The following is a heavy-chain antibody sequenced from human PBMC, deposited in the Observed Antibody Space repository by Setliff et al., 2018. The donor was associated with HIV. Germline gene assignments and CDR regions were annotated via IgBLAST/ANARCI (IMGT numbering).Heavy chain of an antibody. V-gene: IGHV4-59*13. CDR3: ARGGVGAALVWFDP. CDR1: GDSITTYY. CDR2: IHSSGST. D-gene: IGHD1-26*01. Sequence: SETLSLTCIVSGDSITTYYWSWIRQSLAKGLEWIGYIHSSGSTKYNPSLKSRVIISLDTSKSQFSLRLNSVTAADTAVYYCARGGVGAALVWFDPWGQGTPVTVS. J-gene: IGHJ5*02.